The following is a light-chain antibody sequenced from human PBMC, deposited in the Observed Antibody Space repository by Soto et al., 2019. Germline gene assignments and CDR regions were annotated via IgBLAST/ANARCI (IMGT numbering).Light chain of an antibody. CDR3: QPYNNWPLT. CDR1: QSVGSN. CDR2: DTS. Sequence: EIVLTQSPDTLSLSPGERATLSCRASQSVGSNYLAWYQQKPGQAPRLLMYDTSTRATGVPTRFSGSRSGAEFTLTINSLQSEDFAVYYCQPYNNWPLTFGGGTKVDNK. J-gene: IGKJ4*01. V-gene: IGKV3-15*01.